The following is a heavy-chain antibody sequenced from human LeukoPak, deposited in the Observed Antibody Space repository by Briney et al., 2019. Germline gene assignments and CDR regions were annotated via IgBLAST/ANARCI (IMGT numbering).Heavy chain of an antibody. CDR3: ARGETSDTRHLDY. CDR2: MNEYGGDI. Sequence: GGSLRLSCAASGFNFGGFSMSWVRQAPGKGPERVTHMNEYGGDIFYVDSVKDRFTISRDNAKNSLYLQMNSLRAEDTAVYYCARGETSDTRHLDYWGQGTLVTVSS. D-gene: IGHD1-1*01. V-gene: IGHV3-7*01. CDR1: GFNFGGFS. J-gene: IGHJ4*02.